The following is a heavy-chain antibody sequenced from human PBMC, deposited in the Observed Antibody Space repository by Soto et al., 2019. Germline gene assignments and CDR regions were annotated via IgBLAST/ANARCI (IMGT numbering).Heavy chain of an antibody. V-gene: IGHV4-4*02. D-gene: IGHD1-1*01. CDR2: IYHTGDT. CDR3: ARNGIYYYCMDV. CDR1: GSSVSNSNW. Sequence: QVQLQESGPGLVKPSGTLSLTCVVSGSSVSNSNWWTWVRQPPGKGLEWIGEIYHTGDTNYNPSLMSRVTISIDKSRNQVALRLGSVTAADTAVYFCARNGIYYYCMDVWGRGTTVTVSS. J-gene: IGHJ6*03.